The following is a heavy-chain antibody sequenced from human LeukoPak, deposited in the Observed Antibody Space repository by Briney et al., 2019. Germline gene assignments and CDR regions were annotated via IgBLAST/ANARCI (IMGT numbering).Heavy chain of an antibody. CDR2: TYSGGST. CDR3: ARRAGEYSHPYDY. J-gene: IGHJ4*02. D-gene: IGHD2/OR15-2a*01. V-gene: IGHV3-66*04. CDR1: GFTVSSTY. Sequence: GGSLRLSCIASGFTVSSTYMSWVRQAPGKGLEWVSVTYSGGSTYYADSVKGRCTISRDNSKSTLYLQMNSLRAEDTAVYYCARRAGEYSHPYDYWGQGTLVTVSS.